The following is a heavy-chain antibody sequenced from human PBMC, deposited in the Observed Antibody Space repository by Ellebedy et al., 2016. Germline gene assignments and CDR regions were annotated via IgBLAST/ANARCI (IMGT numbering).Heavy chain of an antibody. CDR3: ARGNSVLRALYYDFWSGYPIENWFDP. V-gene: IGHV1-8*01. CDR2: MNPNSGNT. D-gene: IGHD3-3*01. Sequence: ASVKVSCKASGYTFTSYDINWVRQATGQGLEWMGWMNPNSGNTGYAQKFQGRVTMTTDTSTSTAYMELRSLRSDDTAVYYCARGNSVLRALYYDFWSGYPIENWFDPWGQGTLVTVSS. J-gene: IGHJ5*02. CDR1: GYTFTSYD.